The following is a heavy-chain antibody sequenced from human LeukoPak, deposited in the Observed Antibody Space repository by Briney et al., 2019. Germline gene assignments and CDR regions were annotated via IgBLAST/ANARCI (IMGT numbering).Heavy chain of an antibody. CDR3: AGGDWGYGDAFDI. D-gene: IGHD3-16*01. Sequence: SETLSLTCTVSGGSISSYYWSWIRQPPGKGLEWIGYIYYSGSTNYNPSLKSRVTISVDTSKNQFSLKLSSVTAADTAVYYCAGGDWGYGDAFDIWGQGTMVTLSS. V-gene: IGHV4-59*01. J-gene: IGHJ3*02. CDR1: GGSISSYY. CDR2: IYYSGST.